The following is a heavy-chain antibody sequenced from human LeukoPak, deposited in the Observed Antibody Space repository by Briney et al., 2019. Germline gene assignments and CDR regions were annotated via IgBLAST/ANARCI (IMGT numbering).Heavy chain of an antibody. CDR1: GGSISSYY. D-gene: IGHD6-13*01. CDR2: IYYSGST. V-gene: IGHV4-59*01. Sequence: PSETLSLTCTVSGGSISSYYWSWIRQPPGKGLEWIGYIYYSGSTNCNPSLKSRVTISVDTSKNQFSLKLSSVTAADTAVYYCARVRIAAAGKFGPYYYYMDVWGKGTTVTISS. CDR3: ARVRIAAAGKFGPYYYYMDV. J-gene: IGHJ6*03.